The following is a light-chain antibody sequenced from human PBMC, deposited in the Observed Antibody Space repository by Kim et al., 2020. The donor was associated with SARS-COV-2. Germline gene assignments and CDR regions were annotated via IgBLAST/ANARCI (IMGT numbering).Light chain of an antibody. Sequence: LSPGQSATLSSRASQNMITHLVWYQHKPGHSPRLLMYDASKRATGIPARFSGTGSETDFTLTISSLEPEDSAVYYCQHRFNWPLTFGGGTKVDIK. CDR3: QHRFNWPLT. CDR2: DAS. CDR1: QNMITH. J-gene: IGKJ4*01. V-gene: IGKV3-11*01.